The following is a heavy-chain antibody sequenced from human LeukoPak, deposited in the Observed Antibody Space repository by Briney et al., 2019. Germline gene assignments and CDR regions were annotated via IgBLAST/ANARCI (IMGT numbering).Heavy chain of an antibody. CDR2: ISAYNGNT. Sequence: ASVKVSCKASGYTFTSYGISWVRQAPGQGLEWMGWISAYNGNTNYAQKLQGRVTMTTDTSTSTAYMELRSLRSDDTAVYYCATVPFRSYSGSYYFDYWGQGTLVTVSS. D-gene: IGHD1-26*01. V-gene: IGHV1-18*01. CDR1: GYTFTSYG. J-gene: IGHJ4*02. CDR3: ATVPFRSYSGSYYFDY.